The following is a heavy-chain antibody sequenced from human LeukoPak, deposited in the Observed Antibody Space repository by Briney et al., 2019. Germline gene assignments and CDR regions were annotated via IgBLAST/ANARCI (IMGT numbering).Heavy chain of an antibody. CDR3: ARQNDILTGPFDY. D-gene: IGHD3-9*01. Sequence: GGSLRLSCAASGFTFSSYSMNWVRQAPGKGLEWVSSISSSSSYIYYADSVKGRFTISRDNAKNSLYLQMNSLRAEDTAVYYCARQNDILTGPFDYWGRGTLVTVSS. CDR1: GFTFSSYS. J-gene: IGHJ4*02. CDR2: ISSSSSYI. V-gene: IGHV3-21*01.